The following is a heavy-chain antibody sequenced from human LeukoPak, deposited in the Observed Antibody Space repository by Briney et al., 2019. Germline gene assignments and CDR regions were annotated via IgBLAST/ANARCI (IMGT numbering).Heavy chain of an antibody. CDR1: GGSISSSEYS. D-gene: IGHD6-13*01. Sequence: SETLSLTCTVSGGSISSSEYSWAWIRQPPEKGLEWIGSINYSGTTYYNPSLKSRVTISVDTSKNQFSLKLSSVTAADTAAHYCARLFRAAAAPYYYNAMDVWGQGTTVTVSS. CDR3: ARLFRAAAAPYYYNAMDV. CDR2: INYSGTT. J-gene: IGHJ6*02. V-gene: IGHV4-39*01.